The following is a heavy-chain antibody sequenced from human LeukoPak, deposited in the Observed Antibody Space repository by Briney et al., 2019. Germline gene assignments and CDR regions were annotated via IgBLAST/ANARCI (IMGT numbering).Heavy chain of an antibody. Sequence: PGGSLRLSCAGSGFTFSNAWMNWVRQAPGKGLEWVGRIKSKYDGGTREYAAPVKGRFTISSDDSKNMVYLQMNRLRTEDAAVYYCATGGRYLDYWGKGTPVTVSS. CDR1: GFTFSNAW. D-gene: IGHD1-26*01. V-gene: IGHV3-15*01. CDR3: ATGGRYLDY. CDR2: IKSKYDGGTR. J-gene: IGHJ4*02.